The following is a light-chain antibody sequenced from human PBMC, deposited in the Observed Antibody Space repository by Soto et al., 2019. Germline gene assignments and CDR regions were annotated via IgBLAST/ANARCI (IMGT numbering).Light chain of an antibody. CDR1: QSISSW. Sequence: DLQMTQSPSTLSASVGDRVTITCRASQSISSWLAWYQQKPGQAPKLLIYKASDLQSGISSRFSGSGSGTEFTLTISSLQPDDYAPYSCQQYKVYPYIFGQGTKLE. J-gene: IGKJ2*01. CDR3: QQYKVYPYI. CDR2: KAS. V-gene: IGKV1-5*03.